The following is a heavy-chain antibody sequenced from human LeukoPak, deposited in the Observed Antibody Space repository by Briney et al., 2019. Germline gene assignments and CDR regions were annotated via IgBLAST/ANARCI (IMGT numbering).Heavy chain of an antibody. CDR2: ISSSGATI. V-gene: IGHV3-48*03. J-gene: IGHJ4*02. CDR3: ARTSANYFDY. Sequence: GGSLRLSCAASGFTFTNYEMNWVRQAPGKGLEWVSYISSSGATIYYADSVKGRSFISRGNAKYSLYLQINSLRAEDTAVYYCARTSANYFDYWGQGTLVTVSS. D-gene: IGHD2-15*01. CDR1: GFTFTNYE.